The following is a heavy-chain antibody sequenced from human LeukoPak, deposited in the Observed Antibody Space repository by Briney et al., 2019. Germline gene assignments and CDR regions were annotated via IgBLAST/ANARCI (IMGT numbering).Heavy chain of an antibody. CDR3: AKGFAPTYYYDSSGYYFFDY. D-gene: IGHD3-22*01. J-gene: IGHJ4*02. CDR2: ISGSGGST. CDR1: GFTFSSYA. Sequence: PGGSLRLSCAASGFTFSSYAMSWVRQAPGKGLEWVSAISGSGGSTYYADSVKGRFTISRDNSKNTLYLQMNSLRAEDTAVYYCAKGFAPTYYYDSSGYYFFDYWGQGTLVTVSP. V-gene: IGHV3-23*01.